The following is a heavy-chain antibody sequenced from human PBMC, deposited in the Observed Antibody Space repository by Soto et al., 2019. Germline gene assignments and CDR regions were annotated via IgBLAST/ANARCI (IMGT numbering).Heavy chain of an antibody. CDR2: VFHSGTT. CDR3: VRDFGDLHDFWSGSDY. D-gene: IGHD3-3*01. Sequence: SETLSLTCAVSGYSINSGYYWGWIRQCPGKGLEWIGSVFHSGTTYSTPSLKTRLTISVDTSKNQFSLDLNAVTAADTAVYYCVRDFGDLHDFWSGSDYWGQGIPVTVSS. J-gene: IGHJ4*02. V-gene: IGHV4-38-2*02. CDR1: GYSINSGYY.